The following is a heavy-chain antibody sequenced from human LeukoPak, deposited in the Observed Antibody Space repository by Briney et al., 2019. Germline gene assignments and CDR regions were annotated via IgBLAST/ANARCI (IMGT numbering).Heavy chain of an antibody. CDR1: GYTFTSYY. J-gene: IGHJ4*02. CDR3: ARVHYDILTGYSLFDY. CDR2: INPSGGST. V-gene: IGHV1-46*01. D-gene: IGHD3-9*01. Sequence: ASVKVSCKASGYTFTSYYMHWVRQAPGQGLEWMGIINPSGGSTSYAQKFQGRVTMTRDMSTSTVYMELSSLRSEDTAVYYCARVHYDILTGYSLFDYWGQGTLVTVSS.